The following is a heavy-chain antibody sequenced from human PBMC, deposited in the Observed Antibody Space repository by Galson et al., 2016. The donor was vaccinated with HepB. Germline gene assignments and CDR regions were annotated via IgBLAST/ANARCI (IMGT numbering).Heavy chain of an antibody. CDR3: ARAAALRFFLKYGMDV. J-gene: IGHJ6*02. D-gene: IGHD3-3*01. V-gene: IGHV4-34*01. Sequence: ETLSLTCAVSGGSFSGYHWTWIRQPPGKGLEWIGEINHSGSTNYNPSLKSRVTISVDTSKNQFSPRLSSVTAADTAVYYCARAAALRFFLKYGMDVWGQGTTVTVSS. CDR2: INHSGST. CDR1: GGSFSGYH.